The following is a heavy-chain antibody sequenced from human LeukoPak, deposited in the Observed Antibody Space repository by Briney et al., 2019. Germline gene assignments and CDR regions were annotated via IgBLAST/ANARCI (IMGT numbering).Heavy chain of an antibody. CDR2: IIPIFGTA. CDR1: GGTFSSYA. D-gene: IGHD5-18*01. J-gene: IGHJ6*02. CDR3: ARGEGGYSYVGYYYYGMDV. Sequence: GASVKVSCKASGGTFSSYAISWVRQAPGQGLEWMGGIIPIFGTANYAQKFQGRVTITADESTSTAYMELSSLRSEDTAVYYCARGEGGYSYVGYYYYGMDVWGQGTTVTASS. V-gene: IGHV1-69*13.